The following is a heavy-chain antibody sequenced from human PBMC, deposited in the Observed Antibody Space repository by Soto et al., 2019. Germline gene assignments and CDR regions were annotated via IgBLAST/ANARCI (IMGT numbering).Heavy chain of an antibody. V-gene: IGHV3-21*01. CDR3: ARADYFDSSAYYFSGLFDP. CDR2: ISSSSSSI. D-gene: IGHD3-22*01. CDR1: GFTFSAYN. Sequence: EVQLVESGGGLVKPGGSLRLSCAASGFTFSAYNMNWVRQAPGKGLEWVSSISSSSSSIYYADSVKGRFTISRDNAKTSLYLQMNSLRAEDTAVYYCARADYFDSSAYYFSGLFDPWGQGTLVTVSS. J-gene: IGHJ5*02.